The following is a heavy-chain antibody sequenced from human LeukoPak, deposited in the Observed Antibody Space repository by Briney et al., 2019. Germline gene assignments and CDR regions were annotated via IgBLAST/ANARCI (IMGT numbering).Heavy chain of an antibody. CDR1: GFTFGDYA. CDR2: IRSKAYGGTT. CDR3: TRDRITMVRGVKALDY. J-gene: IGHJ4*02. D-gene: IGHD3-10*01. V-gene: IGHV3-49*04. Sequence: GRSLRPSCTASGFTFGDYAMSWVRQAPGKGLEWIGFIRSKAYGGTTEYAASVKGRFTISRDDSKSIAYLQMNSLKTEDTAVYYCTRDRITMVRGVKALDYWGQGTLVTVSS.